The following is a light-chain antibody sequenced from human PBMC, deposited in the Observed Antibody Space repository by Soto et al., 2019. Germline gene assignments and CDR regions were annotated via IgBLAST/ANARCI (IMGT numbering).Light chain of an antibody. CDR3: QARYNWPTN. CDR1: QTIRGL. J-gene: IGKJ5*01. CDR2: DTS. Sequence: EIVLTQSPATLSLSPGERATLSCSTSQTIRGLLNWYQQRPGQAPRLLIYDTSNRATDIPARFSGSGSGTDFILTISSLVPDDCGVYYCQARYNWPTNFGKETLLDI. V-gene: IGKV3-11*01.